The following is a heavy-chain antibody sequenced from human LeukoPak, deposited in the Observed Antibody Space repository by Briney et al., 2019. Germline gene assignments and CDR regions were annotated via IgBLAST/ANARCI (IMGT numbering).Heavy chain of an antibody. CDR1: GFIFSDYA. J-gene: IGHJ5*02. D-gene: IGHD2-15*01. Sequence: GRSLRLSCGASGFIFSDYAMHWVRQAPGKGLEWVAVISYDGSNNYYTDTVKGRFTISRDISTDTLYLQMNSLRPEDTAVYYCARDAPGYCSGGTCYNKWFDPWGQGTLVAVSS. CDR3: ARDAPGYCSGGTCYNKWFDP. CDR2: ISYDGSNN. V-gene: IGHV3-30-3*01.